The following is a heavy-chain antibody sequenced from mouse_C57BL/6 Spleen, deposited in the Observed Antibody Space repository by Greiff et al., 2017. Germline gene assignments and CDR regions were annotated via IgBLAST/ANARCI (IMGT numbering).Heavy chain of an antibody. Sequence: EVHLVESGPGLVKPSQSLSLTCSVTGYSITSGYYWNWIRQFPGNKLEWMGYISYDGSNNYNPSLKNRISITRDTSKNQFFLKLNSVTTEDTATYYCARAPPKDYFDYWGQGTTLTVSS. CDR2: ISYDGSN. CDR1: GYSITSGYY. J-gene: IGHJ2*01. CDR3: ARAPPKDYFDY. V-gene: IGHV3-6*01.